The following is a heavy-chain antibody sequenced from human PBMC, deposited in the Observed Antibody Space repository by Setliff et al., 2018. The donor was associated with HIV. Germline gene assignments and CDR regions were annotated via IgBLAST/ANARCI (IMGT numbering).Heavy chain of an antibody. D-gene: IGHD2-8*01. J-gene: IGHJ6*03. CDR2: IYASGST. CDR1: GSSMRNYY. V-gene: IGHV4-4*07. Sequence: SETLSLTCNVSGSSMRNYYWSWIRQSAGKGMEWIGRIYASGSTNYNFSLKSRVTMSVDTTKNQLTLKLSSVTAADTAVYYCARDSYAVAYYYTDVWGEGTTVTVSS. CDR3: ARDSYAVAYYYTDV.